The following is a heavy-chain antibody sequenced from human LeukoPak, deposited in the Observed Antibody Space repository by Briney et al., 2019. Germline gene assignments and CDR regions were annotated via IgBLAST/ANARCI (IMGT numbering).Heavy chain of an antibody. CDR2: ISGSGGST. D-gene: IGHD6-19*01. V-gene: IGHV3-23*01. CDR3: AKDQYSSGWYAFDY. CDR1: GFTFSSYA. J-gene: IGHJ4*02. Sequence: GGSLRLSCAASGFTFSSYAMSWVRQAPGKGLEWVSAISGSGGSTYYADSVKGRFTISRDNSKNTLYLQMNSLRAEDTAVYYCAKDQYSSGWYAFDYWGQGTLVTVSP.